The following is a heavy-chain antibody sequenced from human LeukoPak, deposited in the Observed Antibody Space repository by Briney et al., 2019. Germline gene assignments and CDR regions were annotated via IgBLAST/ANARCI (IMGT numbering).Heavy chain of an antibody. V-gene: IGHV1-3*01. CDR1: GDSSRTNA. J-gene: IGHJ3*02. D-gene: IGHD1-1*01. Sequence: GASVKVSCKASGDSSRTNAIVWLRQAPGQRPEWMGWISAGSGNTKYSQTFQDRLTLTRDTAASTVYMDLSSPRPEDTAVYFCARERDDDPFDIWGQGTLVIVSS. CDR3: ARERDDDPFDI. CDR2: ISAGSGNT.